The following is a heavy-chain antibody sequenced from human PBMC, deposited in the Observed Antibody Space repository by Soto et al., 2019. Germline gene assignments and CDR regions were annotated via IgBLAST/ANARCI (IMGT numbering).Heavy chain of an antibody. D-gene: IGHD2-21*02. CDR3: ASSRSTAVIDY. J-gene: IGHJ4*02. CDR2: IKQGGSEK. V-gene: IGHV3-7*01. Sequence: PGGSLRLSCAASGFTLSSYWMSWVRQAPGRGLEWVANIKQGGSEKYYVDSVKGRFTISRDNAKNSLYLQMNSLRAEDTAVYYCASSRSTAVIDYWGQGTLVTVSS. CDR1: GFTLSSYW.